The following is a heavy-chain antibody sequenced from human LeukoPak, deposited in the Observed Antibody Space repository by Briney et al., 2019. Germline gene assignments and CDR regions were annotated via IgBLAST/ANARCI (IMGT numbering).Heavy chain of an antibody. Sequence: GASVKVSCKASGYTFTGYYMHWVRQAPGQGLEWMGWINPNSGGTNYAQKFQGRVTMTRDTSISTAYMELSRLRSDDTAVYYCARAPLLGDFWSGYSSPYYFDYWGQGTLVTVSS. V-gene: IGHV1-2*02. CDR3: ARAPLLGDFWSGYSSPYYFDY. CDR1: GYTFTGYY. D-gene: IGHD3-3*01. J-gene: IGHJ4*02. CDR2: INPNSGGT.